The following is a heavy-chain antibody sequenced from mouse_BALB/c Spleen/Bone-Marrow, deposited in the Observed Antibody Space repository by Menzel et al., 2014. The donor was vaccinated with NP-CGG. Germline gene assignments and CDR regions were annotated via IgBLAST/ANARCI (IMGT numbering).Heavy chain of an antibody. J-gene: IGHJ2*01. V-gene: IGHV14-3*02. Sequence: EVKLQESGAELVKPGASVKLSCTASGFNIKDTYMHWVKQRPEQGLEWIGRVDPANGNTKYDPKFQGKATITADTSSNTAYLQLSSLTSEDTAVYYCASYVYGYYFDYRGQGTTLTVSS. CDR1: GFNIKDTY. CDR2: VDPANGNT. D-gene: IGHD2-2*01. CDR3: ASYVYGYYFDY.